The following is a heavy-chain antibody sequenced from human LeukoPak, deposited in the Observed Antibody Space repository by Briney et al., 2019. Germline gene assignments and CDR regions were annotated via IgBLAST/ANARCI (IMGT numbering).Heavy chain of an antibody. Sequence: PSETLSLTYVAFGASVNEYYCSWIRQPPGKALEWVGYIYNGVTTSYNPALRSRVTISADKSTNQFSLRLTSMTAADTAMYYCVQSTGWPGLDFWGQGALVTVSS. D-gene: IGHD2-2*01. CDR2: IYNGVTT. CDR1: GASVNEYY. CDR3: VQSTGWPGLDF. J-gene: IGHJ4*02. V-gene: IGHV4-59*08.